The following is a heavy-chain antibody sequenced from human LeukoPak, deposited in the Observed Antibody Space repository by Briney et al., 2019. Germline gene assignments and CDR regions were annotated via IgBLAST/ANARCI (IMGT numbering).Heavy chain of an antibody. Sequence: SETLSLACAVSGYSISSDYYWGWIRQPPGKGPEWIGNIYHSGSAYYMPSLKSRVTISVDTPKSQFSLKLRSVTAADTAVYYCAVGDSSGYPYYFDYWGQGILVTVSS. CDR1: GYSISSDYY. J-gene: IGHJ4*02. CDR3: AVGDSSGYPYYFDY. CDR2: IYHSGSA. V-gene: IGHV4-38-2*01. D-gene: IGHD3-22*01.